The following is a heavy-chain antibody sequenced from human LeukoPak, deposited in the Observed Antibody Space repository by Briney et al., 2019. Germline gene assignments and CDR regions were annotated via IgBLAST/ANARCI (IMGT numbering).Heavy chain of an antibody. V-gene: IGHV3-23*01. CDR3: AKDPPTTGTTFDN. J-gene: IGHJ4*02. Sequence: GGSLRLSCAASGFTFSSYAMSWVRQAPGKGLEWVSSIGGGGVDTYYADSVKGRFSISRDNSKNTLYLQMNSLRVEDTAVYYCAKDPPTTGTTFDNWGRGTLVTVSS. CDR2: IGGGGVDT. CDR1: GFTFSSYA. D-gene: IGHD1-1*01.